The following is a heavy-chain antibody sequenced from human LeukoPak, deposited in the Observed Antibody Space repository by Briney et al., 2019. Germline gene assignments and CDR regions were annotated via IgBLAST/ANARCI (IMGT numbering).Heavy chain of an antibody. CDR2: IYYSGST. D-gene: IGHD5-12*01. V-gene: IGHV4-59*01. CDR1: GGSISSYY. CDR3: TRGTGRVATMDY. J-gene: IGHJ4*02. Sequence: PSETLSLTCTVSGGSISSYYWSWIRQPPGKGLEWIGYIYYSGSTNYNPSLKSRVTISVDTSKNQFSLKLSSVTAADTAVYYCTRGTGRVATMDYWAQGTLVTVSS.